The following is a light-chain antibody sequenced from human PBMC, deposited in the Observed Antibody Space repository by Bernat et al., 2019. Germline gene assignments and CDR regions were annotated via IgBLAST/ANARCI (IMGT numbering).Light chain of an antibody. J-gene: IGLJ2*01. V-gene: IGLV2-14*03. CDR2: DVT. Sequence: QSALTQPASVSGSPGQSITISCTGTSSDVGGYNYVSWFQQHPGKAPKLLIYDVTNRPLGVSVRFSGSKSGNTASLTISALQGEDEADYYGSHNTATITKLSGGGPRLPFL. CDR1: SSDVGGYNY. CDR3: SHNTATITKL.